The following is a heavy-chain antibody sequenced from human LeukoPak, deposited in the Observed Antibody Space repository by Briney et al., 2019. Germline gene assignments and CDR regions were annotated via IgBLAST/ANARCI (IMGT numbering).Heavy chain of an antibody. CDR1: GFTFSSYE. D-gene: IGHD3-22*01. CDR3: ARGLYDSSGPPDY. CDR2: ISSSGSTK. J-gene: IGHJ4*02. V-gene: IGHV3-48*03. Sequence: GGSLRLSCAASGFTFSSYEMNWVRQAPGKGLEWVSYISSSGSTKHYADSVKGRLTISRDNAKNSLYLQVSSLRAEDTAVYYCARGLYDSSGPPDYWGQGTLVTVSS.